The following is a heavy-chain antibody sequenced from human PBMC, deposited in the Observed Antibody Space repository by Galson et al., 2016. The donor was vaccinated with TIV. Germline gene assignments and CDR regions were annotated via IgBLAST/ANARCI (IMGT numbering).Heavy chain of an antibody. D-gene: IGHD6-19*01. CDR2: ISYDGRDK. Sequence: SLRLSCAASRSIFSTYAIHWVRQAPGKGPEWVAAISYDGRDKEYADSVKGRFTISRDTSKSTVSLQVSSLRVEDTAIYYCARYYTFGIAVPGYWGQGTLVTVSS. CDR3: ARYYTFGIAVPGY. J-gene: IGHJ4*02. V-gene: IGHV3-30-3*01. CDR1: RSIFSTYA.